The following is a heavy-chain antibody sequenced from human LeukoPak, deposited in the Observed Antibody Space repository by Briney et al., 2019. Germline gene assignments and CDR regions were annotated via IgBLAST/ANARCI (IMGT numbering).Heavy chain of an antibody. CDR1: GFTFSSYA. J-gene: IGHJ4*02. Sequence: GGSLRLSCAASGFTFSSYAMSWVRQAPGKGLEWVSAISGSGGSTYYADSVKGRFTISRNNSKNTLYLQMNSLRAEDTAVYYCAKGGYSSPVGNYWGQGTLVTVSS. D-gene: IGHD6-13*01. V-gene: IGHV3-23*01. CDR2: ISGSGGST. CDR3: AKGGYSSPVGNY.